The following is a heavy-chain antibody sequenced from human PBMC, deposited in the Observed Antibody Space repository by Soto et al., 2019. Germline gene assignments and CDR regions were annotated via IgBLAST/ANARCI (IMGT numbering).Heavy chain of an antibody. V-gene: IGHV3-30*18. CDR2: ISYDGSNK. Sequence: PGGSLRLSCAASGFTFSSYGMHWVRQAPGKGLEWVAVISYDGSNKYYADSVKGRFTISRDNSENTLYLQMNSLRAEDTAVYYCAKAGGRCSSTSCYTGTYYYYYGMDVWGQGTTVTVSS. J-gene: IGHJ6*02. D-gene: IGHD2-2*02. CDR1: GFTFSSYG. CDR3: AKAGGRCSSTSCYTGTYYYYYGMDV.